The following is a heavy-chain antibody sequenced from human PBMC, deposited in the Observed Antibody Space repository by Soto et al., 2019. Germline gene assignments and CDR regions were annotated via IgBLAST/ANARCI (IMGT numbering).Heavy chain of an antibody. CDR2: ISSSGLTT. CDR3: ARYGTRGDW. J-gene: IGHJ5*01. CDR1: GFNFSMCE. Sequence: GGSLRLSCQASGFNFSMCEMHWVRKAPGKGLEWVSYISSSGLTTYYADFAEGRFTISRDNAKDSLYLHLNSLRVGDTAVYYGARYGTRGDWWGLGTQVTVSS. D-gene: IGHD3-10*01. V-gene: IGHV3-48*03.